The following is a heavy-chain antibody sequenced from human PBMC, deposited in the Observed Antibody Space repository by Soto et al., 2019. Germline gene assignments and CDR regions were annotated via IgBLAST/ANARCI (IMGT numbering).Heavy chain of an antibody. CDR3: ARARYPGYSSSWYHY. CDR1: GFTFSDYY. V-gene: IGHV3-11*06. J-gene: IGHJ4*02. D-gene: IGHD6-13*01. Sequence: GGSLRLSCAASGFTFSDYYMSWIRQAPGKGLEWVSYISSSSSYTNYADSVKGRFTISRDNAKNSLYLQMNSLRAEDTAVYYCARARYPGYSSSWYHYWGQGTLVTVSS. CDR2: ISSSSSYT.